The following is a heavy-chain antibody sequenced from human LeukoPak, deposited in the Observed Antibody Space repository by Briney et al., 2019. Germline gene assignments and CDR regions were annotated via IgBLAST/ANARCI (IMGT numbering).Heavy chain of an antibody. V-gene: IGHV1-8*01. D-gene: IGHD3-10*01. J-gene: IGHJ4*02. CDR3: ARIRFGELLPDY. CDR1: GYTFTSYD. Sequence: GASVKVSCKSSGYTFTSYDINWVRQATGQGLEWMGWMNPNSGNTGYAQKFQGRVTMTRNTSISTAYMELSSLRSEDTAVYYCARIRFGELLPDYWGQGTLVTVSS. CDR2: MNPNSGNT.